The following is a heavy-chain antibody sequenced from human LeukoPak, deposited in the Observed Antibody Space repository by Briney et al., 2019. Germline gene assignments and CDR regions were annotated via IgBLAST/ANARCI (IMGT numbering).Heavy chain of an antibody. D-gene: IGHD3-3*01. Sequence: PSETLSLTCIVSGGSISSYYWSWIRQPPGKGLEWIGYIYNSGSTNYNPSLESRITISVDTSKNQFSLKLSSVTAADTAVYYCARGGAAIRYYDFWSGLGSQNWFDPWGQGTLVTVSS. CDR2: IYNSGST. CDR3: ARGGAAIRYYDFWSGLGSQNWFDP. V-gene: IGHV4-59*12. J-gene: IGHJ5*02. CDR1: GGSISSYY.